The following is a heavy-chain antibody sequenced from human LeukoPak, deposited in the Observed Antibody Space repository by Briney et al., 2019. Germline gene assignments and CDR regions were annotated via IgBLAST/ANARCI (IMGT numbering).Heavy chain of an antibody. Sequence: ASLKVSCKTSGGTFSSYAISWVRQAPGQGREWIGGIIPIFGTANYAQKFQGRVTITADESTSTAYLELSSLRSEDTAVYYCARDNPQMVEHYYGMDVWGKGTTVTVSS. D-gene: IGHD2-15*01. CDR2: IIPIFGTA. CDR1: GGTFSSYA. J-gene: IGHJ6*04. CDR3: ARDNPQMVEHYYGMDV. V-gene: IGHV1-69*13.